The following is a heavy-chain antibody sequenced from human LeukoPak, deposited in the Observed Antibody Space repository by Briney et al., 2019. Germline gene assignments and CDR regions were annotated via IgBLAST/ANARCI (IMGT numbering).Heavy chain of an antibody. Sequence: GGSLRLSCAASGFTFSNYWMNWVRQTPGKGLEWVANIKEDGSEKYYVDSVKGRFTISRDNAKNSLFLQMNGLRAEDMGVYYCARHWDRIYSYRDGSYWGQGTLVTVSS. CDR2: IKEDGSEK. D-gene: IGHD5-18*01. V-gene: IGHV3-7*01. J-gene: IGHJ4*02. CDR3: ARHWDRIYSYRDGSY. CDR1: GFTFSNYW.